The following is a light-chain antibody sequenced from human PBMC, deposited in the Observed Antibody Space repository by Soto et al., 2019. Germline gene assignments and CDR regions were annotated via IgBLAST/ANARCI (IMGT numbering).Light chain of an antibody. J-gene: IGKJ1*01. CDR2: GVS. Sequence: EIVLTQSPGTLSLSPGERATLSCRASQSVRSSYLAWYQQKLGQAPRLLIYGVSNRATGIPDRFSGSGSGTDFNLTNSRLESEDFAVYYCQQYGTSPRTFGQGTKVEIK. CDR1: QSVRSSY. CDR3: QQYGTSPRT. V-gene: IGKV3-20*01.